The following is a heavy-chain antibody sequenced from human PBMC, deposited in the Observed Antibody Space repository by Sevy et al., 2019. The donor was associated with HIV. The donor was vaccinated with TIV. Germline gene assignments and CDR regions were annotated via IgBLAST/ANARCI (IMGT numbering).Heavy chain of an antibody. Sequence: GGSLRLSCAASGFTFSSYAMHWVRQAPGKGLEWVAVISYDGSNKYYADSVKGRFTISRDNSKNTLYLQMNSLRAEVTAVYYCARGFYDYGDYVPGIFFDYWGQGTLVTVSS. CDR3: ARGFYDYGDYVPGIFFDY. CDR2: ISYDGSNK. D-gene: IGHD4-17*01. J-gene: IGHJ4*02. CDR1: GFTFSSYA. V-gene: IGHV3-30-3*01.